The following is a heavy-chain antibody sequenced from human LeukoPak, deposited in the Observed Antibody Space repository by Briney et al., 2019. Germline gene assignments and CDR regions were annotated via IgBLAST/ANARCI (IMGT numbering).Heavy chain of an antibody. CDR3: ARDGYDILTGYYDY. CDR1: GFTLSTYG. J-gene: IGHJ4*02. V-gene: IGHV3-33*08. D-gene: IGHD3-9*01. CDR2: MWYDGSNE. Sequence: GGSLRLSCAASGFTLSTYGMHWVRQAPGKGLEWVAVMWYDGSNEYYADSVKGRFTISRDNSKNTLYLQMNSLRAEDTAVYYCARDGYDILTGYYDYWGQGTLVTVSS.